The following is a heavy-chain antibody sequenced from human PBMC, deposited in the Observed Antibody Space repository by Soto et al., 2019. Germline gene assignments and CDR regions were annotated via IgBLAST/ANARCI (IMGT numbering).Heavy chain of an antibody. J-gene: IGHJ4*02. Sequence: SETLSLTCAVYGGSFSGYYWSWIRQPPGKGLEWIGEINHSGSTNYNPSLKSRVTISVDTSKNQFSLKLSSVTAADTAVYYRARPPYFDCWGQGTLVTVSS. CDR3: ARPPYFDC. CDR1: GGSFSGYY. V-gene: IGHV4-34*01. CDR2: INHSGST.